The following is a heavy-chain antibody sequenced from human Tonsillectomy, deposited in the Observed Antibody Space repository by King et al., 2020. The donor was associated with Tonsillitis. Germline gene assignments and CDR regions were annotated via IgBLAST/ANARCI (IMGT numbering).Heavy chain of an antibody. CDR3: VRDPVAELSGSSSYFSVFDF. CDR1: GFAFRNFN. V-gene: IGHV3-48*04. D-gene: IGHD6-25*01. Sequence: VQLVESGGGLVQPGGSLRLSCAGSGFAFRNFNMNWVRQAPGKGLEWIAYISASGSTIYYADSVKGRFTISRDNAKRSLFLQMNGLRTEDTALYYCVRDPVAELSGSSSYFSVFDFWGQGTLVTVSS. CDR2: ISASGSTI. J-gene: IGHJ4*02.